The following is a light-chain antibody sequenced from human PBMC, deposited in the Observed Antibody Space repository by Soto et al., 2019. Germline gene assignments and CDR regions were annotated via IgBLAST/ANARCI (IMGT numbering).Light chain of an antibody. J-gene: IGKJ1*01. CDR3: QQYDNSVWT. CDR2: GVS. CDR1: ESVSSTS. Sequence: EIVLTQSPDTLSLSPGERATLSCRASESVSSTSLAWYQQKPGQAPRLLMYGVSSRATCIPDRFSGSGSGTDFTLTINRLEPEDFAVYFCQQYDNSVWTFGQGTKV. V-gene: IGKV3-20*01.